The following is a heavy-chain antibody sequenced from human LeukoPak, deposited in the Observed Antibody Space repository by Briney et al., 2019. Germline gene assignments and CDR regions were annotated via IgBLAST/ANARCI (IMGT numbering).Heavy chain of an antibody. D-gene: IGHD6-6*01. CDR2: INPSGGST. CDR1: GYTFTSYY. J-gene: IGHJ6*02. Sequence: RASVKVSCKASGYTFTSYYLRWVRQAPGQGLEWMGIINPSGGSTSYAQNFQGRVTMTRDTSTSTVYMELSSLRSEDTAVYYCARAGSSSLPGMDVWGQGTTVTVSS. CDR3: ARAGSSSLPGMDV. V-gene: IGHV1-46*01.